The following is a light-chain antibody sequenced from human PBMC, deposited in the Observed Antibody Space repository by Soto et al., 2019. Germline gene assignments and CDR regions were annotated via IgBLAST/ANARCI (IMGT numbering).Light chain of an antibody. CDR1: SSNIGAGYD. J-gene: IGLJ1*01. CDR2: GNS. V-gene: IGLV1-40*01. CDR3: QSYDSSLSGV. Sequence: QSVLTQPPSVSGAPGQTITISCTGSSSNIGAGYDVHWYQQFPGTAPKLLIYGNSNRPSGVPDRFSGSKSGTSASLAITGLQAEDEADYYCQSYDSSLSGVFGSGTKVTGL.